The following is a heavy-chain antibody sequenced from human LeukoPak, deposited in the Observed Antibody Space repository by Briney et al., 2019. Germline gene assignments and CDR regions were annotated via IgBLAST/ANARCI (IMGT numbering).Heavy chain of an antibody. J-gene: IGHJ4*02. V-gene: IGHV4-59*01. CDR3: AREGYTSGWYKTDY. D-gene: IGHD6-19*01. Sequence: SETLSLTCTVSGGSISSYYWSWIRQPPGKGLEWIGYIYYSGSTNYNPSLKGRVTMSVDTSKNQFSLRLSSVTAADTAVYYCAREGYTSGWYKTDYWGQGTLVTVSS. CDR1: GGSISSYY. CDR2: IYYSGST.